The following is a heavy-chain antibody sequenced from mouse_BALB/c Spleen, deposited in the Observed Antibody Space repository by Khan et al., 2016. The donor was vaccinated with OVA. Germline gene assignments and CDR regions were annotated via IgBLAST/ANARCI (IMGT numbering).Heavy chain of an antibody. CDR3: TRDRGNHLYYFDY. CDR1: GFTFSTYT. CDR2: ISSGGSYT. V-gene: IGHV5-6-4*01. D-gene: IGHD2-1*01. J-gene: IGHJ2*01. Sequence: DVHLVESGGGLVKPGGSLKLSCAASGFTFSTYTMSWVRQTPEKRLEWVATISSGGSYTYYPDSVKGRFTISRDNARNTLFLQMSSLKSEDTAMYYCTRDRGNHLYYFDYWGQGTTLTVSS.